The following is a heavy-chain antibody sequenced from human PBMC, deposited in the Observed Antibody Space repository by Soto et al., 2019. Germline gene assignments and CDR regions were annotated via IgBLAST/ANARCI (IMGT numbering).Heavy chain of an antibody. D-gene: IGHD3-22*01. Sequence: QVQLVQSGAEVKKPGASVKVSCKASGYTFTSYYMHWVRQAPGQGLEWMGIINPSGGSTSYAQKCQGRVTMTRDTSTSTVYMELSSLRSEDTAVYYCARDQDYYDSSGYYSSFDYWGQGTLVTVSS. J-gene: IGHJ4*02. CDR2: INPSGGST. V-gene: IGHV1-46*01. CDR1: GYTFTSYY. CDR3: ARDQDYYDSSGYYSSFDY.